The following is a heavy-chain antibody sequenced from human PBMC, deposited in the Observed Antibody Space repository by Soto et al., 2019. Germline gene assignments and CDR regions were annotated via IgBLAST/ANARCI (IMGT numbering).Heavy chain of an antibody. V-gene: IGHV4-59*01. Sequence: PSETLSLTCTVSGDSISSYYWTWIRQPPGKGLEYIGYIYYSGRTYYNPSLKSRVTISVDTSKNQFSLKLSSVTAAATAVYYCARGHLGITTTGTWYDFDYWGQGTLVTVSS. CDR2: IYYSGRT. CDR3: ARGHLGITTTGTWYDFDY. J-gene: IGHJ4*02. D-gene: IGHD2-15*01. CDR1: GDSISSYY.